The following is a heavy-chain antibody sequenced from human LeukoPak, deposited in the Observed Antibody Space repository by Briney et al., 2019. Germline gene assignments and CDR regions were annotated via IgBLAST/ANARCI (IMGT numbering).Heavy chain of an antibody. CDR2: ISSSSSYI. CDR1: GFTFSSYS. Sequence: GGSLRLSCAASGFTFSSYSMNWVRQAPGKGPEWVSSISSSSSYIYYADSVKGRFTISRDSAKNSLYLQMNSLRAEDTAVYYCAREDTAMVIPFDYWGQGTLVTVSS. J-gene: IGHJ4*02. D-gene: IGHD5-18*01. V-gene: IGHV3-21*01. CDR3: AREDTAMVIPFDY.